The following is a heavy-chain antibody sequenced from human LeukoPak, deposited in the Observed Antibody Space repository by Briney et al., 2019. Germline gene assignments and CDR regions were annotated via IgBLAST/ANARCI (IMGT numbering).Heavy chain of an antibody. CDR2: IYTSGST. CDR1: GGSISSGSYY. D-gene: IGHD6-6*01. V-gene: IGHV4-61*02. J-gene: IGHJ4*02. CDR3: ARAMSIAARLQTIFDY. Sequence: PSETLSLTCTVSGGSISSGSYYWSWLRQPAGKGLEWIGRIYTSGSTNYNPSLKSRVTISVDTSKNQFSLKLSSVAAADTAVYYCARAMSIAARLQTIFDYWGQGTLVTVSS.